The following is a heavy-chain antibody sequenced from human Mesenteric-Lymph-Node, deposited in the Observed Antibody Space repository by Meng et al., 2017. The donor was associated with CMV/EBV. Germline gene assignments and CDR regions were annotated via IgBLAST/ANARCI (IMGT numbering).Heavy chain of an antibody. CDR3: ARGSSYDILTGYFDY. D-gene: IGHD3-9*01. CDR1: GGSFSGYY. J-gene: IGHJ4*02. CDR2: INHSGST. V-gene: IGHV4-34*01. Sequence: QVDLCHWGPGLLKPSETLSVTCAVYGGSFSGYYWNWIRQSPEKGLEWIGEINHSGSTTYNPSFTSRIIISVDTSTNQISLNMSSVTAADTAVYYCARGSSYDILTGYFDYWGQGALVTVSS.